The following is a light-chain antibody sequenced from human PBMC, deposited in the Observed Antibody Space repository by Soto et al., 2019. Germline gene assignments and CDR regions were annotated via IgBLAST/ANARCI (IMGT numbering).Light chain of an antibody. Sequence: DIQMTQSPSSLSASVGDRVTITCQASQDIIKSLNWYQQKTRRAPKLLISDASSLLSGVPSRFSGSGSGTDFTLTIASLQPEDFSTYYCQQSDSTPYTFGQGTKVEI. CDR2: DAS. CDR1: QDIIKS. J-gene: IGKJ2*01. CDR3: QQSDSTPYT. V-gene: IGKV1-39*01.